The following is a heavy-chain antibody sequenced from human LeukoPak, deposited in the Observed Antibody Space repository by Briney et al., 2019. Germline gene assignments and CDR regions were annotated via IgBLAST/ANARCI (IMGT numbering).Heavy chain of an antibody. CDR3: ARSLQFLEWSLVQE. V-gene: IGHV4-39*07. Sequence: SETLSLTCTVSGGSISSSSYYWGWIRQPPGKGLEWIGSIYYSGSTYYNPSLKSRVTISVDTSKNQFSLKLSSVTAADTAVYYCARSLQFLEWSLVQEWGQGTLVTVSS. CDR2: IYYSGST. D-gene: IGHD3-3*01. J-gene: IGHJ4*02. CDR1: GGSISSSSYY.